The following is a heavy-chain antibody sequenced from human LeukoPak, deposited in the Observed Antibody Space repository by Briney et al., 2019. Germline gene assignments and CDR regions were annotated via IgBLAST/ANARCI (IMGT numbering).Heavy chain of an antibody. D-gene: IGHD2-2*01. CDR3: ARGPLRCSSTSCYYTFFDY. J-gene: IGHJ4*02. Sequence: SETLSLTCTVSGGSISIYYWSWIRQPPGKGLEWIGYIYYSGSTNYNPSLKSRVTISVDTSKNQFSLKLSSVTAADTAVYYCARGPLRCSSTSCYYTFFDYWGQGTLVTVSS. CDR2: IYYSGST. CDR1: GGSISIYY. V-gene: IGHV4-59*01.